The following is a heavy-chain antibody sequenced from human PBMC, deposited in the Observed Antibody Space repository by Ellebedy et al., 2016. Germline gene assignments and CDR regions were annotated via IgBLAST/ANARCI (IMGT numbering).Heavy chain of an antibody. CDR1: GFNFTIYW. D-gene: IGHD1-26*01. V-gene: IGHV5-51*01. J-gene: IGHJ3*02. CDR3: ARPAWEHDAFEI. Sequence: GESLKISCLGSGFNFTIYWIGWVRQMPGKGLEWMGIVYPGDSDTRYSPSFQGQVIISADKSNNTAYLQWSSLRASDTAIYYCARPAWEHDAFEIWGQGTMVTVSS. CDR2: VYPGDSDT.